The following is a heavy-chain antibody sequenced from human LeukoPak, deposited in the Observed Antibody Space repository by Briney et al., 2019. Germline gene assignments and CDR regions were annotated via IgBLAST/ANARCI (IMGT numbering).Heavy chain of an antibody. CDR2: INHSGST. CDR3: VSRLYKYQLHDY. D-gene: IGHD2-2*01. V-gene: IGHV4-34*01. Sequence: PSETLSLTCAVYGGSFSRYYWSWIRQPPGKGLEWIGEINHSGSTNYNPSLKSRVTISVDTSKNQFSLKLSSVTAADTAVYYCVSRLYKYQLHDYWGQGTLVTVSS. CDR1: GGSFSRYY. J-gene: IGHJ4*02.